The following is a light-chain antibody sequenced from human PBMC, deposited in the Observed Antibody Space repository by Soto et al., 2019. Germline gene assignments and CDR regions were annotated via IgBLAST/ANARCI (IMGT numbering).Light chain of an antibody. V-gene: IGKV3-20*01. CDR3: QQYGSSPKT. J-gene: IGKJ1*01. CDR2: GAS. CDR1: PSVSSSP. Sequence: EIVLTQSPGTLSLSPGGRATLSCRARPSVSSSPLTWYQQKPRQAPRLLIYGASSRATGIPDRFSGSGFGTDFTLTTSRLEPEDFAVYYCQQYGSSPKTFGQGTKVDIK.